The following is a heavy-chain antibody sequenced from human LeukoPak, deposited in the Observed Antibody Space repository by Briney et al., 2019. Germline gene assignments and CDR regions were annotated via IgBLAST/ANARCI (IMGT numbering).Heavy chain of an antibody. J-gene: IGHJ3*02. CDR1: GGSISSGDYY. V-gene: IGHV4-30-4*01. D-gene: IGHD4-23*01. CDR2: IYYSGST. Sequence: SETLSLTCTVSGGSISSGDYYWSWIRQPPGKGLEWIGYIYYSGSTYYNPSLKSRVTISVDTSKNQFSLKLSSVTAADTAVYYCARVPLRWGEAFDIWGQGTMVTVSS. CDR3: ARVPLRWGEAFDI.